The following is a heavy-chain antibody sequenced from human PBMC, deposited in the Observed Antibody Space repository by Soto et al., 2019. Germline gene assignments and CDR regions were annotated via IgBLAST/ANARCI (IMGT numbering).Heavy chain of an antibody. D-gene: IGHD2-8*01. V-gene: IGHV3-23*01. CDR1: GFSFSSFA. CDR3: AKTRGAMIYAISVYGMDV. Sequence: EVQLLESGGGFIHPGGSLRLSCAASGFSFSSFAMNWVRQAPGKGLEGVSIISGSVDSTFYADSVKGRFTISRDNSKSTLYLQINSLRAEDTAVYYCAKTRGAMIYAISVYGMDVWGQGTTVTVSS. J-gene: IGHJ6*02. CDR2: ISGSVDST.